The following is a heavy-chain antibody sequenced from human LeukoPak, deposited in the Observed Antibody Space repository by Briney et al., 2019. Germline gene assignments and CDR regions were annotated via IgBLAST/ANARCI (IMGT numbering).Heavy chain of an antibody. V-gene: IGHV3-33*01. J-gene: IGHJ6*02. D-gene: IGHD6-13*01. CDR1: GFTFSSYG. CDR3: ARASYSSSWYYDYYGMDV. Sequence: PGRSLRLSCAASGFTFSSYGMHWVRQAPGKGLEWVAVIWYDGSNKYYADSVKGRFTISRDNSKNTLYLQMNSLRAEDTAVYYCARASYSSSWYYDYYGMDVWGQGTTVTVSS. CDR2: IWYDGSNK.